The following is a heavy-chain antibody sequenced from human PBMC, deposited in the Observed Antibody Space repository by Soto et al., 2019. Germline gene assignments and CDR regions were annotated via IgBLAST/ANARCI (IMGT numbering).Heavy chain of an antibody. V-gene: IGHV5-51*03. Sequence: EVQLVQSGAEVKKPGESLQISCKGSGYSFTSYWIGWVRQMPGKGLEWMGIIYPGDSDTRYSPSFPGQVTISAGKSISTAYVQGSSLKASHTAMYYCARIGYGGYHAFDIWGQGTMVPVSS. D-gene: IGHD1-26*01. CDR2: IYPGDSDT. J-gene: IGHJ3*02. CDR1: GYSFTSYW. CDR3: ARIGYGGYHAFDI.